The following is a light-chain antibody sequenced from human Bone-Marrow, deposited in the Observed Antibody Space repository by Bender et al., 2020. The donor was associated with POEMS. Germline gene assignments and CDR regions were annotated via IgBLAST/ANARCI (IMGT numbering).Light chain of an antibody. CDR2: DVT. CDR3: SSYTTTTTLVV. J-gene: IGLJ3*02. CDR1: SSDVGNYNL. Sequence: QSALTQPASVSGFPGQSIAISCTGTSSDVGNYNLVSWYQQRPGKAPKLLIYDVTTWPSGVSNRFSGSKSGNTASLTISGLQAEDEADYYCSSYTTTTTLVVFGGGTKLTVL. V-gene: IGLV2-14*02.